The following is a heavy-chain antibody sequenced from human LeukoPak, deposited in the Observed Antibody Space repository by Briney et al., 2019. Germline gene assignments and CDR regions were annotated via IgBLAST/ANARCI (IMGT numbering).Heavy chain of an antibody. CDR3: ARYYSGYDSFDY. CDR1: GYTFTSDY. CDR2: INPLDDST. D-gene: IGHD5-12*01. V-gene: IGHV1-46*01. Sequence: ASVNLSCKASGYTFTSDYIHWGRQAPEQGGEGLGIINPLDDSTNYAQKFQGRVTMTRDTSTSTVYMELSSLRSEDTAVYYCARYYSGYDSFDYWGQGTLDTVSS. J-gene: IGHJ4*02.